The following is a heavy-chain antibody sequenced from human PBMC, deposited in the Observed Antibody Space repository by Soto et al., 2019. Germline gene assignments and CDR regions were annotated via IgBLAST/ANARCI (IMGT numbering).Heavy chain of an antibody. D-gene: IGHD2-21*01. V-gene: IGHV1-69*13. CDR3: ARGADHNHYYGMDV. J-gene: IGHJ6*01. Sequence: SVKVSCKASGGTFSSYAISWVRQAPGQGLEWMGGIIPIFGTANYAQRFQGRVTITADESTSTAYMELSSLRSEDTAVYYCARGADHNHYYGMDVWGQGPTFPVS. CDR1: GGTFSSYA. CDR2: IIPIFGTA.